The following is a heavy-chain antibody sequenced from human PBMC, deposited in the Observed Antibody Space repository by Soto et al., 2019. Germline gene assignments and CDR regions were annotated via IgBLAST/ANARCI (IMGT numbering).Heavy chain of an antibody. Sequence: QVQLVQSGAEVKKPGASVKVSCKASGYTFSSYGLDWVRQARGQRLEWMGGINAGNGNTKYSQKFQGRVTITRDTSATTAYMELSSLRYEDTAVYYSVREALRYCTSNNCSTDWFDPWGQGTLVRVSS. CDR2: INAGNGNT. V-gene: IGHV1-3*01. CDR3: VREALRYCTSNNCSTDWFDP. CDR1: GYTFSSYG. J-gene: IGHJ5*02. D-gene: IGHD2-2*01.